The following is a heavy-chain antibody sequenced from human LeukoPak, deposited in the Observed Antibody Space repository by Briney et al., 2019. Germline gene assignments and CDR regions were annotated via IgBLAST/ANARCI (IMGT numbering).Heavy chain of an antibody. D-gene: IGHD1-7*01. CDR2: INPSGGST. CDR1: VYTFTSYF. J-gene: IGHJ6*02. V-gene: IGHV1-46*01. CDR3: ARVELNYGMDV. Sequence: ASVTVSFKASVYTFTSYFMHWVRQAPGQGLEGMGIINPSGGSTSYAQKFQGRVTMTRATSTSTVYMELSSLRSEDTAVYYCARVELNYGMDVWGQGTTVTVSS.